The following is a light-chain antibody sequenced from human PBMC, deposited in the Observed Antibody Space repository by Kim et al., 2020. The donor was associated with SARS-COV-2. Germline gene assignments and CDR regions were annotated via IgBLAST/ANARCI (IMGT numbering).Light chain of an antibody. J-gene: IGLJ1*01. V-gene: IGLV2-8*01. CDR2: EVN. Sequence: QSALTQPPSASGSPGQSVTISCTGTSSDVGRHNYVSWYQQHPGKAPKLMISEVNKRSSGVPDRFSGSKSGNTASLTVSGLQAEDEADYYCSSYAGSNKPYVFGSGTRVTVL. CDR1: SSDVGRHNY. CDR3: SSYAGSNKPYV.